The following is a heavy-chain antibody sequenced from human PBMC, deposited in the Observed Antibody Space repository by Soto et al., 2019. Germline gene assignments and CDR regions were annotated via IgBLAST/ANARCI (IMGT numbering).Heavy chain of an antibody. V-gene: IGHV3-23*01. CDR2: ISGSGGST. CDR1: GFTFSSYA. CDR3: AKDEVGYSSSWYNWFDP. J-gene: IGHJ5*02. D-gene: IGHD6-13*01. Sequence: GGSLRLSCAASGFTFSSYAMNWVRQAPGKGLEWVSAISGSGGSTYYADSVKGRFTISRDNSKNTLYLQMNSLRAEDTAVYYCAKDEVGYSSSWYNWFDPWGQGTLVTVSS.